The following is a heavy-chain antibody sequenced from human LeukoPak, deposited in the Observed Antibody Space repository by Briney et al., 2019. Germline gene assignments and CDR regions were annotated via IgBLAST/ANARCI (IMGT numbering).Heavy chain of an antibody. CDR1: GYSFTSYA. Sequence: ASVKVSCKASGYSFTSYALHWVRQAPGQRLEWMGWINAGNGNTEYSQRFLDRVTITRDTSASTAYMELSSLRSEDTAVYYCAREVSGLDYWGQGTLVTVSS. V-gene: IGHV1-3*01. CDR2: INAGNGNT. D-gene: IGHD6-25*01. J-gene: IGHJ4*02. CDR3: AREVSGLDY.